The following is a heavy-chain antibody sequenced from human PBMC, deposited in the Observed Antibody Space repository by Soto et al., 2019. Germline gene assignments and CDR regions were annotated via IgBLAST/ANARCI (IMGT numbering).Heavy chain of an antibody. J-gene: IGHJ4*02. V-gene: IGHV3-23*01. D-gene: IGHD3-10*01. CDR3: AKWGNSAWFSLDY. CDR2: ISGSAGST. CDR1: GFTFDNYA. Sequence: PGGSLRLSCASSGFTFDNYAMSWVRQAPGKGLEWVSAISGSAGSTFYADCVKGRFTISRDNSNSTLHLQMNSMTVEDTVVYFFAKWGNSAWFSLDYWGQGTLVTVSS.